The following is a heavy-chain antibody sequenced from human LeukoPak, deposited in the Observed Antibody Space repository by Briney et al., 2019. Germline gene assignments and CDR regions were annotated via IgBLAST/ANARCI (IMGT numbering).Heavy chain of an antibody. CDR1: GFTFSSYW. J-gene: IGHJ5*02. CDR3: ARETEAAGIWFDP. D-gene: IGHD6-13*01. Sequence: PGGSLRLSCVASGFTFSSYWMSWVRQAPGKGLEWVANMKQDGSEKYYVDSVKGRFTISRDNARNSLYLQMNSLRAEDTAVYYCARETEAAGIWFDPWGQGTLVTVSS. CDR2: MKQDGSEK. V-gene: IGHV3-7*01.